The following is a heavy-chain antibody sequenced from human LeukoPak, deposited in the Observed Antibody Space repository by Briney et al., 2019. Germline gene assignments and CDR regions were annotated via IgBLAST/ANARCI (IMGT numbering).Heavy chain of an antibody. CDR3: ARGPTVTTEYFDY. V-gene: IGHV3-23*01. D-gene: IGHD4-11*01. CDR2: ISGSGGST. CDR1: GFTFSSYA. Sequence: GGSLRLSCAASGFTFSSYAMSWVRQAPGKGLEWVSAISGSGGSTYYADSVKGRFTISRDNAKNTLYLQMNSLRAEDTAVYYCARGPTVTTEYFDYWARKSWSPSSQ. J-gene: IGHJ4*02.